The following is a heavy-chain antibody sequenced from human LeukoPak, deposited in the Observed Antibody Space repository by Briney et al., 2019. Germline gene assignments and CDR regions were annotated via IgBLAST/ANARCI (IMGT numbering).Heavy chain of an antibody. CDR1: GFTFSSYA. J-gene: IGHJ4*02. CDR2: ISYDGSNK. CDR3: AKVGYLGYCSSTSCYLRY. D-gene: IGHD2-2*01. Sequence: GGSLRLSCAASGFTFSSYAMHWVRQAPGKGLEWVAVISYDGSNKYYADSVKGRFTISRDNSKNTLYLQMNSLRAEDTAVYYCAKVGYLGYCSSTSCYLRYWGQGTLVTVSS. V-gene: IGHV3-30-3*01.